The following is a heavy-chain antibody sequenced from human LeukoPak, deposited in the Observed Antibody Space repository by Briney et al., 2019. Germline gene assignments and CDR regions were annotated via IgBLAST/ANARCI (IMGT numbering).Heavy chain of an antibody. Sequence: HPGGSLRLSCEASGFTFTTYWIHWDRPGPWKGLVWFSSIKYDGSTSNYADSVKGRFTISRDNAKNTVYLQMNSLRVEDTAVYYCARGALYQYYLDYWGWGQGTLVTVSS. V-gene: IGHV3-74*01. CDR3: ARGALYQYYLDYWG. CDR2: IKYDGSTS. J-gene: IGHJ4*02. CDR1: GFTFTTYW. D-gene: IGHD4-17*01.